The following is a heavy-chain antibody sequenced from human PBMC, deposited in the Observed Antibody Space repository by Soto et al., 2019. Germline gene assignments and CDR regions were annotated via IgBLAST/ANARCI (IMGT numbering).Heavy chain of an antibody. CDR1: GVSISSYY. CDR2: ISYSGSS. CDR3: ARRVGGSDFDY. D-gene: IGHD3-10*01. V-gene: IGHV4-59*08. Sequence: QVQLKESGPGLVRPSETVSLTCTVSGVSISSYYWRWIRQPPGKGLEWIGYISYSGSSNYNPSLKSRVTISVDTSKNQFSLRLSSVTAADTAVYYCARRVGGSDFDYWGQGTLVTVSS. J-gene: IGHJ4*02.